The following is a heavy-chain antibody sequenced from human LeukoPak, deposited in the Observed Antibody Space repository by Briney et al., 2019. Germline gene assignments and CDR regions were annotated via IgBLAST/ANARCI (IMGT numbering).Heavy chain of an antibody. V-gene: IGHV1-8*01. Sequence: GASVKVSCKASGYTFTSYDINWVRQATGQGLEWMGWMSPNSGNTGYAQKFQGRVTMTRDTSISTAYMELSRLRSDDTAVYYCATPASQLVRHYYYGMDVWGQGTTVTVSS. J-gene: IGHJ6*02. CDR1: GYTFTSYD. D-gene: IGHD6-13*01. CDR3: ATPASQLVRHYYYGMDV. CDR2: MSPNSGNT.